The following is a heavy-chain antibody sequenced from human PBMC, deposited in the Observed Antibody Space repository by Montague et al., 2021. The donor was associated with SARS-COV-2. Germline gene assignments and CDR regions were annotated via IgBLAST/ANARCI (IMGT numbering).Heavy chain of an antibody. D-gene: IGHD3-9*01. V-gene: IGHV4-39*01. CDR1: GGSISSSSYY. CDR3: ARQDDSLTGYYYYGMDV. J-gene: IGHJ6*02. Sequence: SETLSLTCTVSGGSISSSSYYWGWIRQPPGKGLEWIGRIDYSGSTYYNPSLKSRVTISVDTSKNQFSLKLSSVTAADTAVYYCARQDDSLTGYYYYGMDVWGQGTTVTVSS. CDR2: IDYSGST.